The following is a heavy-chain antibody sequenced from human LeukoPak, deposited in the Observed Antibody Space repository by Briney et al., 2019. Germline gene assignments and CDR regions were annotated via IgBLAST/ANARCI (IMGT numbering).Heavy chain of an antibody. Sequence: SETLSLTCTVYGGTISSYYWSWLRQPPGQGLEWVGYIYYSGSTNCNPSIKSRVTISVDTAKNQFSLKLSSVTAADTAVYYCASIGDYRWYFDLWGRSTLVTVSS. V-gene: IGHV4-59*08. D-gene: IGHD4-17*01. CDR1: GGTISSYY. J-gene: IGHJ2*01. CDR3: ASIGDYRWYFDL. CDR2: IYYSGST.